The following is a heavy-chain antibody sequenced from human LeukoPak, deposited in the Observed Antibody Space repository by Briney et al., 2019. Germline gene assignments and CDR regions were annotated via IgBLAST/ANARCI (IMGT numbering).Heavy chain of an antibody. V-gene: IGHV3-74*01. CDR1: GFTFSSYW. CDR3: ARGHYGRSSTSNDY. J-gene: IGHJ4*02. D-gene: IGHD2-2*01. Sequence: GGSLRLSCAASGFTFSSYWMHWVRQAPGKGLIWVSRIDREESRKSYAVSVNGRFTISRDNAKNTLYLQMNSLRAEDTAVYYCARGHYGRSSTSNDYWGQGTLVTVSS. CDR2: IDREESRK.